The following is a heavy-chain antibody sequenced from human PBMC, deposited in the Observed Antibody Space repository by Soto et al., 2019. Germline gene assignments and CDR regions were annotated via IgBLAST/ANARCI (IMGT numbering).Heavy chain of an antibody. J-gene: IGHJ1*01. D-gene: IGHD1-26*01. CDR2: FSSSSRHI. CDR1: GFTLSSYR. Sequence: EVQLVESGGGLVNPGGSLHLPCAAPGFTLSSYRMNWVAQAPGKGLEWVSSFSSSSRHIYYADSVKGRFTISRDNAKNSLYLQMNSLRAEDTAMYFCARDPSDLWEPDQYFPHWGQGTLVAVSS. CDR3: ARDPSDLWEPDQYFPH. V-gene: IGHV3-21*01.